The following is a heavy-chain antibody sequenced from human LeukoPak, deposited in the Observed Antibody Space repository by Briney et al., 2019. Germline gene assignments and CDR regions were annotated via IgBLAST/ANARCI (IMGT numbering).Heavy chain of an antibody. CDR2: ISAYNGNT. CDR3: ARDKVIAAAGTADY. V-gene: IGHV1-18*01. Sequence: ASVEVSCKASVYTFTSYGVSWVRQAPGQGLEWMGWISAYNGNTNYAQKLQGRVTMTTDTSTSTAYMELRSLRSDDTAVYHCARDKVIAAAGTADYWGQGTLVTVSS. CDR1: VYTFTSYG. D-gene: IGHD6-13*01. J-gene: IGHJ4*02.